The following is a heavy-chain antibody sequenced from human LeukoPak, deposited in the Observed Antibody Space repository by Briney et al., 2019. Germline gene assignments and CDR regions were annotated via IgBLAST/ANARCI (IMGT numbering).Heavy chain of an antibody. CDR3: AKKKTGDFNS. CDR2: IKPSDSET. CDR1: GYTFNNYW. V-gene: IGHV5-51*01. J-gene: IGHJ4*02. Sequence: GESLKISWKAYGYTFNNYWIGWGRQRSGKGREWMENIKPSDSETRYSPASQSQVIISVDKSINTAYLQQSRQRASDTAMHYCAKKKTGDFNSWGQGTLVSVSS.